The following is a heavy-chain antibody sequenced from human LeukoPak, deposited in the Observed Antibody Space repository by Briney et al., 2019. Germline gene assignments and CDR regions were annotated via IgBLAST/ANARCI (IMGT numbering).Heavy chain of an antibody. CDR1: GFTFSSHA. D-gene: IGHD4-11*01. J-gene: IGHJ4*02. CDR2: ISRSGTNT. Sequence: PGGSLRLSCAASGFTFSSHAMSWVRQAPGMGLERVAAISRSGTNTYYVDSVKGRFTISRDSSKNTLHLQMDSLRAEDTAVYYCAKDWPVSGDHYSPFDYWGQGTLVTVSS. V-gene: IGHV3-23*01. CDR3: AKDWPVSGDHYSPFDY.